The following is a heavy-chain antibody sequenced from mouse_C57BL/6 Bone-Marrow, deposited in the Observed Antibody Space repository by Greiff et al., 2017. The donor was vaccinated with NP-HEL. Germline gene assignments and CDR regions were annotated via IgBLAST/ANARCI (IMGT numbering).Heavy chain of an antibody. CDR3: ARDGHFDY. J-gene: IGHJ2*01. Sequence: EVQLVDSEGGLVQPGSSMKLSCTASGFTFSDYYMAWVRQVPEKGLEWVANINYDGSSTYYLDSLKSRFIISRDNAKNILYLQMSSLKSEDTATYYCARDGHFDYWGQGTTLTVSS. CDR2: INYDGSST. V-gene: IGHV5-16*01. CDR1: GFTFSDYY.